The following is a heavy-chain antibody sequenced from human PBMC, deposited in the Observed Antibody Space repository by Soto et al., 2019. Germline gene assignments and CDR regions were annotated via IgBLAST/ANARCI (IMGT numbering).Heavy chain of an antibody. V-gene: IGHV3-7*03. D-gene: IGHD3-22*01. CDR2: INPDGSEK. CDR3: ARSTMIVVVPDY. J-gene: IGHJ4*02. Sequence: PGGSLRLSCAASGFSFSNVWMTWVRQAPGKGLECLACINPDGSEKYYVGSVKGRFTVSRDNARNSLYLQMNSLRAEDTAVYYCARSTMIVVVPDYWGQGTLVTVSS. CDR1: GFSFSNVW.